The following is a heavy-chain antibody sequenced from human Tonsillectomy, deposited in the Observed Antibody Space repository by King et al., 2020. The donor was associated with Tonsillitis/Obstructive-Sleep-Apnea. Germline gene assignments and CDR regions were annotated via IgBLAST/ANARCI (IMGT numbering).Heavy chain of an antibody. CDR3: ARDHHNLISVYFDY. J-gene: IGHJ4*02. CDR1: GFTFSSYS. V-gene: IGHV3-48*02. Sequence: VQLVESGGGLVQPGGSLRLSCAASGFTFSSYSMNWVRQAPGKGLEWVSYISSSSSTIYYADAVKGRFTISRDNAKNSLYLQMNSLRDEDTAVYYCARDHHNLISVYFDYWGQGTLVTVSS. CDR2: ISSSSSTI. D-gene: IGHD1-20*01.